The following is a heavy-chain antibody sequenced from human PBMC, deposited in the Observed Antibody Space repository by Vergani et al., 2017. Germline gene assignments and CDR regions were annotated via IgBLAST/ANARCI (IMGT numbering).Heavy chain of an antibody. Sequence: EVQLVESGGRLVKPGGSLRLSCAASGFTFSNAWLSWVRQAPGKGLEWVSTISSDGGSTYYADSVKGRFTISRDNSKNTLSLQMNSLTAEDTAIYYCAGPQGTSAYYYGGFDYWGQGILVTVSS. CDR2: ISSDGGST. V-gene: IGHV3-23*04. CDR1: GFTFSNAW. J-gene: IGHJ4*02. D-gene: IGHD3-22*01. CDR3: AGPQGTSAYYYGGFDY.